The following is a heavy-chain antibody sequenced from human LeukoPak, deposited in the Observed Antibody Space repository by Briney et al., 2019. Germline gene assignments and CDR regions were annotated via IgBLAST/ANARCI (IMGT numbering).Heavy chain of an antibody. CDR2: LAYDGTNE. CDR1: GYMFNKYA. V-gene: IGHV3-30*04. J-gene: IGHJ4*02. CDR3: ARGGPLGDTNRFDF. D-gene: IGHD2-8*01. Sequence: GGSLRLSCAASGYMFNKYAMHWVRQAPGKGLEWVALLAYDGTNEYYTSSVEGRFTISRDNSKNTVSLQMNNLRLDDTAVYYCARGGPLGDTNRFDFWGQGTLITVSS.